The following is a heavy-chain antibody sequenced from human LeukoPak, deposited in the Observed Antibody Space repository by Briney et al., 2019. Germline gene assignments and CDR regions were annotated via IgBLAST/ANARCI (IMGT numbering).Heavy chain of an antibody. CDR2: TNQHGTQN. J-gene: IGHJ3*01. V-gene: IGHV3-7*01. CDR1: GFTFNSCW. D-gene: IGHD2/OR15-2a*01. CDR3: AKSLHDSTTFWSEFRGFDV. Sequence: GGSLRLSCTASGFTFNSCWMTWVRQAPGKGLEWVANTNQHGTQNYYVDSVKGRFTISRDNAENSLYLQMSSLRDEDTAVYYCAKSLHDSTTFWSEFRGFDVWGQGTMVTVSS.